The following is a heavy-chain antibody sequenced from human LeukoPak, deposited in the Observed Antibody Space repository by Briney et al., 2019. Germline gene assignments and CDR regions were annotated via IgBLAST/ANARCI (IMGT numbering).Heavy chain of an antibody. J-gene: IGHJ4*02. CDR1: GGSISSYY. D-gene: IGHD6-19*01. V-gene: IGHV4-59*01. Sequence: SETLSLTCTVSGGSISSYYWSWIRQPPGKGLEWIGYIYYSGSTNYNPSLKSRVTISVDTSKNQFSLKLSSVTAADTAVYYCARLYSSGWSPYYFDYWGQGTLVTVSS. CDR3: ARLYSSGWSPYYFDY. CDR2: IYYSGST.